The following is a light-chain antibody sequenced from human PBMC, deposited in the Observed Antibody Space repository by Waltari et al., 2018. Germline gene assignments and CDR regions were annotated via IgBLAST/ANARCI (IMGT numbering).Light chain of an antibody. Sequence: DIQMTQSPSSLSASVGDRVTITCRASQSISSYLNWYQQKPGKAPKLLIYAASSLQSRVPSRFSGSGSGTDFTLTISSLQPEDFATYYCQQSGKTFGQGTKVEIK. CDR1: QSISSY. CDR3: QQSGKT. CDR2: AAS. V-gene: IGKV1-39*01. J-gene: IGKJ1*01.